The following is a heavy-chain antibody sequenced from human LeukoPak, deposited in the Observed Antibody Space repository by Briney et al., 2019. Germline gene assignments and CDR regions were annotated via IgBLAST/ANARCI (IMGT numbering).Heavy chain of an antibody. V-gene: IGHV4-39*07. CDR2: IYYSGST. CDR3: ARVNCGGSCYSPGFDY. D-gene: IGHD2-15*01. J-gene: IGHJ4*02. CDR1: GGSISSSSYY. Sequence: SETLSLTCTVSGGSISSSSYYWGWIRQPPGKGLEWIGSIYYSGSTYYNPSLKSRVTISVDTSKNQFSLKLSSVTAADTAVYYCARVNCGGSCYSPGFDYWGQGTLVTVSS.